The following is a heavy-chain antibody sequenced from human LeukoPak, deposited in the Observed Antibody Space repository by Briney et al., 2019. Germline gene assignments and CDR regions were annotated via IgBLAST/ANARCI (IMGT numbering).Heavy chain of an antibody. CDR2: INPNSGST. CDR3: ATSVRYSSGFDY. J-gene: IGHJ4*02. Sequence: ASVKVSCKASGYTFASYYLHWVRQAPGQGLEWTGIINPNSGSTSYAQKFQGRATMTRDTSTSTVYMELSSLRSEDTAVYYCATSVRYSSGFDYWGQGTLVTVSS. D-gene: IGHD6-19*01. CDR1: GYTFASYY. V-gene: IGHV1-46*01.